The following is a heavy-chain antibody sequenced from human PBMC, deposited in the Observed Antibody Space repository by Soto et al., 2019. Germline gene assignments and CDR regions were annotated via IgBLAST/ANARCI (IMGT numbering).Heavy chain of an antibody. CDR1: GFTFSSYG. V-gene: IGHV3-30*18. J-gene: IGHJ4*02. CDR2: ISYDGSNK. Sequence: HPGGSLRLSCAASGFTFSSYGMHWVRQAPGKGLEWVAVISYDGSNKYYADSVKGRFTISRDNSKNTLYLQMNSLRAEDTAVYYCAKDWLPPGGLDYWGQGTLVTVSS. D-gene: IGHD3-16*01. CDR3: AKDWLPPGGLDY.